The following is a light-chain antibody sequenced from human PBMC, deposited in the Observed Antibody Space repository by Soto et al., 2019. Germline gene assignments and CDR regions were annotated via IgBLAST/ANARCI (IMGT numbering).Light chain of an antibody. CDR1: QDVGTW. CDR2: GAS. J-gene: IGKJ5*01. V-gene: IGKV1-12*01. CDR3: QQANSFPIT. Sequence: DIQMTQSPSSLSSSVGDRVTITCRASQDVGTWLDWYQQKPGQAPTLLIHGASSLQSGVPPRYSGSGYGTDFTLTISSLEPEDVATYYCQQANSFPITFGQGTRLEIK.